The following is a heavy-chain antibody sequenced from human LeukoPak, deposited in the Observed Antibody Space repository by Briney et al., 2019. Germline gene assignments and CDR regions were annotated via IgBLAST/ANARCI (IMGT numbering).Heavy chain of an antibody. CDR3: TTITMIREHEDY. Sequence: PGGSLRLSCAASGFTFSKAWMSWIRQAPGKGLEWVGRIKSKTDGGTTDYAAPVKGRFTISRDDSRNTLSLQMNSLKTEDTAVYYCTTITMIREHEDYWGQGTLVTVSS. D-gene: IGHD3-10*01. V-gene: IGHV3-15*01. CDR2: IKSKTDGGTT. J-gene: IGHJ4*02. CDR1: GFTFSKAW.